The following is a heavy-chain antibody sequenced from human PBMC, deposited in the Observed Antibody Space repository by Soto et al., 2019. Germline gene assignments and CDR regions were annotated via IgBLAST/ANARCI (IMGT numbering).Heavy chain of an antibody. V-gene: IGHV3-23*01. CDR3: AKDNRFLEWLLPSPPPYYMDV. CDR2: ISGSGGST. CDR1: GFTFSSYG. J-gene: IGHJ6*03. D-gene: IGHD3-3*01. Sequence: PGGSLRLSCAASGFTFSSYGMHWVRQAPGKGLEWVSAISGSGGSTYYADSVKGRFTISRDNSKNTLYLQMNSLRAEDTAVYYCAKDNRFLEWLLPSPPPYYMDVWGKGTTVTVSS.